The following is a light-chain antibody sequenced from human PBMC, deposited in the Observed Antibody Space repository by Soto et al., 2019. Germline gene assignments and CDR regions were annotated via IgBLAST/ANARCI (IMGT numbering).Light chain of an antibody. CDR1: QSVSSSY. J-gene: IGKJ1*01. Sequence: EIVLTQSPGTLSLSPGERATLSCRASQSVSSSYLAWYQQNPGQAPRLLIYGASSRATGIPDRFSGSGSGTXFXXXXSRLEPEDFAVYYCQQYGSSRTFGQGTKVEIK. CDR2: GAS. CDR3: QQYGSSRT. V-gene: IGKV3-20*01.